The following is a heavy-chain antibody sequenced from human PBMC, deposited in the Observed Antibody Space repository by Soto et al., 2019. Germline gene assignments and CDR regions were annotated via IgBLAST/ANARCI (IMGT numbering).Heavy chain of an antibody. D-gene: IGHD3-22*01. CDR3: AREYHYDSSGYYYASVMRWFDP. Sequence: GASVKVSCKASGYTFTSYAMHWLRQSPGQRLEWMGWINAGNSNTKYSQKFQGRVTITRDTSASTAYMELSSLRSEDTAVYYCAREYHYDSSGYYYASVMRWFDPWGQGTLVTVSS. V-gene: IGHV1-3*01. CDR1: GYTFTSYA. J-gene: IGHJ5*02. CDR2: INAGNSNT.